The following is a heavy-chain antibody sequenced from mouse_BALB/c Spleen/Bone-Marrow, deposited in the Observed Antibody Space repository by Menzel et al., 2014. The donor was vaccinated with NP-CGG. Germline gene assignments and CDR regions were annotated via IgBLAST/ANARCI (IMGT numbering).Heavy chain of an antibody. Sequence: EVKLVESGGGLVQPGGSLKLSCAASGFDFSGYWMSWVRQAPGKGLEWIGGINPDSSTTNYTPSLKDKFIISRDNAKNTLYLQMSKVRSEDTALYYCARNDGYSFAYWGQGTLVTVSA. CDR1: GFDFSGYW. V-gene: IGHV4-1*02. CDR3: ARNDGYSFAY. J-gene: IGHJ3*01. D-gene: IGHD2-3*01. CDR2: INPDSSTT.